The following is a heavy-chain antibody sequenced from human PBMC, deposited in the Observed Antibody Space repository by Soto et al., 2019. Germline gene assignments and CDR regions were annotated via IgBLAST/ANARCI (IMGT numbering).Heavy chain of an antibody. D-gene: IGHD3-9*01. Sequence: ASVKVSCKASGYTFTSYDINWVRQATGQGLEWMGWMNPNSGNTGYAQKFQGRVTMTRNTSISTAYMELSSLRSEDTAVYYCARGYDILTGYYYYYYMDVWGKGTTVTVSS. V-gene: IGHV1-8*01. J-gene: IGHJ6*03. CDR2: MNPNSGNT. CDR1: GYTFTSYD. CDR3: ARGYDILTGYYYYYYMDV.